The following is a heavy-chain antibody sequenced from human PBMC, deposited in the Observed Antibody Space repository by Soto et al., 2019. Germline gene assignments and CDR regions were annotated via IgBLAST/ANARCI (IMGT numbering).Heavy chain of an antibody. CDR2: LYDVDGT. Sequence: GGSLRLSCAAFGFTVSGKKYVAWVRQPPGKGLEWVSALYDVDGTYYADSVKGRFTTSSDSSRTIVYLQIHSLRPDGTAVYFCASWQLQEHAYDIWGQGTTVTVSS. V-gene: IGHV3-53*01. J-gene: IGHJ3*02. CDR1: GFTVSGKKY. CDR3: ASWQLQEHAYDI. D-gene: IGHD6-13*01.